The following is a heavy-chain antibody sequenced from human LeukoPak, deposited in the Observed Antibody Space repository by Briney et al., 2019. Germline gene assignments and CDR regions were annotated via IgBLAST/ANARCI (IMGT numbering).Heavy chain of an antibody. CDR2: IIPILGIA. D-gene: IGHD2-15*01. Sequence: SVKVSCKASGYTFTGYYMHWVRQAPGQGLEWMGRIIPILGIANYAQKFQGRVTITADKSTSTAYMELSSLRSEDTAVYYCARGVGSSDDAFDIWGQGTMVTVSS. CDR1: GYTFTGYY. V-gene: IGHV1-69*02. J-gene: IGHJ3*02. CDR3: ARGVGSSDDAFDI.